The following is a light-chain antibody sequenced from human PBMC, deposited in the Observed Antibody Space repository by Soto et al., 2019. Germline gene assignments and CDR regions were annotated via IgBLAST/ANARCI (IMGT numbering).Light chain of an antibody. V-gene: IGKV3-20*01. CDR2: GTS. CDR3: QQYGSSTVT. J-gene: IGKJ5*01. Sequence: EIVLTQSPGTLPLSPGERATLSCRASQSVSSIDLAWYQQKPGQPPRLLIYGTSSRATGIPDRFSGSESGTDFTLTITRLESEDFAVYYCQQYGSSTVTFGQGTRLDIK. CDR1: QSVSSID.